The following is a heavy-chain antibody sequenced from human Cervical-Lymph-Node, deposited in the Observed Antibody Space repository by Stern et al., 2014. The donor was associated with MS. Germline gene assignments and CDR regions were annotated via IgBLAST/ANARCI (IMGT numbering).Heavy chain of an antibody. Sequence: VQLVQSGAEVKKPGESLKISCKGSGYNFISYWIGWVRQMPGKGLEWMGVLYPDDSATRYSPSFQGQVTISADKSISTAYLQWSSLKASDTAMYYCARQAPGYAFDIWGQGTMVTVSS. CDR1: GYNFISYW. J-gene: IGHJ3*02. CDR3: ARQAPGYAFDI. CDR2: LYPDDSAT. V-gene: IGHV5-51*01. D-gene: IGHD5-18*01.